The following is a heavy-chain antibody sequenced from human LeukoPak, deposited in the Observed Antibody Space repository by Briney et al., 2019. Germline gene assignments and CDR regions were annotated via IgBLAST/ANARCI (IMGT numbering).Heavy chain of an antibody. Sequence: GGSLRLSCAASGCTFNNYAMSWVRQAPGKGLEWVSAISGSAGATYYPDSVKGRSTIPRDNSKNTLYLQMNSLRAEDTAVYYCAKKRDTHDWLYYFDDWGQGTQVTVSS. CDR1: GCTFNNYA. V-gene: IGHV3-23*01. CDR3: AKKRDTHDWLYYFDD. J-gene: IGHJ4*01. D-gene: IGHD3-9*01. CDR2: ISGSAGAT.